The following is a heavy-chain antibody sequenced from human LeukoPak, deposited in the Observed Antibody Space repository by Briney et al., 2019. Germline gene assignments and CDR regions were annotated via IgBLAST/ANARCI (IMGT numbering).Heavy chain of an antibody. D-gene: IGHD2-2*01. CDR2: ISYDGSNK. Sequence: PGRSLRLSCAASGFTFSSYGMHWVRQAPGKGLEWVAVISYDGSNKYCADSVKGRFTISRDNSKNTLYLQMNSLRAEDTAVYYCAKGKHCSSTSCSSKYYYGMDVWGQGTTVTVSS. J-gene: IGHJ6*02. CDR1: GFTFSSYG. V-gene: IGHV3-30*18. CDR3: AKGKHCSSTSCSSKYYYGMDV.